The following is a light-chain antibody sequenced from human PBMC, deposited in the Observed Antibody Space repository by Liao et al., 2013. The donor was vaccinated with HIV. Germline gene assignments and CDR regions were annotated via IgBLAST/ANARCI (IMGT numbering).Light chain of an antibody. V-gene: IGLV3-21*01. CDR1: NIGDKG. Sequence: SYVLTQPPSVSVAPGKTARITCGGDNIGDKGVHWYQQKPGQAPVLVISHDTDRPSGIPARFSGSNSGNTATLTISGTQAMDEADYYCQAGDSGTAYVFGAGTKVTVL. CDR2: HDT. J-gene: IGLJ1*01. CDR3: QAGDSGTAYV.